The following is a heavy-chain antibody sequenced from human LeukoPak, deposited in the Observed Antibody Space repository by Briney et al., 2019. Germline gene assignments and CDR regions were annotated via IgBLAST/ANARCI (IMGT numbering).Heavy chain of an antibody. CDR2: INWYGGIR. Sequence: PGGSLSLSCGASGFTFDDYGMNWVRQAPGKGLEWVSGINWYGGIRGYADSVKGRFTISRDNAKNSLYLQMNSLRAEDTALYYCARGSYCSRTSCYNSYYYYMDVWGKGTTVTVSS. CDR3: ARGSYCSRTSCYNSYYYYMDV. J-gene: IGHJ6*03. CDR1: GFTFDDYG. V-gene: IGHV3-20*04. D-gene: IGHD2-2*02.